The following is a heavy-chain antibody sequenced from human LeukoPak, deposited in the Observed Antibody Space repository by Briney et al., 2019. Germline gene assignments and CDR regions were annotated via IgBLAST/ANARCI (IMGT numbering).Heavy chain of an antibody. D-gene: IGHD5-12*01. CDR2: IRRKAHDWTP. V-gene: IGHV3-49*04. J-gene: IGHJ4*02. Sequence: GGSLRLSCTISGFIFGDYGFNWVRQAPGKGLEWVGFIRRKAHDWTPQYAASVQGRFTISRDDSKSVAYLQTNTRKTEDTGIYYCTRAGGYDNYLDYWGQGTLVTVSS. CDR3: TRAGGYDNYLDY. CDR1: GFIFGDYG.